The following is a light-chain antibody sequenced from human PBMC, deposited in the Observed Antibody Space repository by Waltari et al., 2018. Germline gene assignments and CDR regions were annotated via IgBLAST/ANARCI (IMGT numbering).Light chain of an antibody. J-gene: IGLJ1*01. V-gene: IGLV2-23*02. Sequence: HSALIHPAVMSASPGLWIAIPSYATNIHILTYKLVSCFQQHPGKGPKLRIFEVSKRPSGISSRFSGSKSGNTASLAISGLQPEDEANYYCCSYAGSYNFEVFGTGTKVTVL. CDR3: CSYAGSYNFEV. CDR2: EVS. CDR1: NIHILTYKL.